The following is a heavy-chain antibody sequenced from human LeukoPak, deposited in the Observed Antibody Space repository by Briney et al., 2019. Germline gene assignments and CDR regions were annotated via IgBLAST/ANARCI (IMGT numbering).Heavy chain of an antibody. V-gene: IGHV3-48*01. J-gene: IGHJ5*02. CDR3: AREQVVVVPAAGFDP. CDR2: ISSSSSTI. CDR1: GFTFSSYS. Sequence: PTGGSLRLSCAASGFTFSSYSMNWVRQAPGKGLEWVSYISSSSSTIYYADSVKGRFTISRDNAKNSLYLQMNSLRAEDTAVYYCAREQVVVVPAAGFDPWGQGTLVTVSS. D-gene: IGHD2-2*01.